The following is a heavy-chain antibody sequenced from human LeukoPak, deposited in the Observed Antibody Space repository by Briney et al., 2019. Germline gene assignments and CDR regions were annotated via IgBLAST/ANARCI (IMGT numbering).Heavy chain of an antibody. J-gene: IGHJ6*02. D-gene: IGHD3-22*01. V-gene: IGHV1-18*01. CDR2: ISGYNGDT. Sequence: ASVKVSCKTSGCIFTKHGISWVRQAPGQGLEWMAWISGYNGDTKYAQNFQGRVALTTDTSTSTAYMEVRSLRSDDTAVYYCAREHDNRVPYYCGMDVWGQGTTVTVSS. CDR3: AREHDNRVPYYCGMDV. CDR1: GCIFTKHG.